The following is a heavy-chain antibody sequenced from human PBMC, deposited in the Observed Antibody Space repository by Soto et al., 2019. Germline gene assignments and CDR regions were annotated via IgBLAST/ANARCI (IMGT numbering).Heavy chain of an antibody. Sequence: PGGSLRLSCAASGFTFSSYSMNWVRQAPGKGLEWVSSISSSSSYIYYADSVKGRFTISRDNAKNSLYLQMNSLRAEDTAVYYCARGAPQSIYGEEVNYWGQGTLVTVSS. CDR2: ISSSSSYI. J-gene: IGHJ4*02. CDR3: ARGAPQSIYGEEVNY. D-gene: IGHD4-17*01. V-gene: IGHV3-21*01. CDR1: GFTFSSYS.